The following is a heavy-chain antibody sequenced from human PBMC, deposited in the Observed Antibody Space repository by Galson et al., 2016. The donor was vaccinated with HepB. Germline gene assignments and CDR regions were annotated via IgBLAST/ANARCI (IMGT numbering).Heavy chain of an antibody. CDR3: ARSQIVATFTGFAY. V-gene: IGHV1-69*13. CDR1: GGIFSSYA. J-gene: IGHJ4*02. D-gene: IGHD5-12*01. Sequence: SVKVSCKASGGIFSSYAMSWVRQAPGHGLEWMGGIIRMFGTVNYARKFQGRVTISADDSASTVYMELSGLRPDDTAVYYCARSQIVATFTGFAYWGQGTRVTVSP. CDR2: IIRMFGTV.